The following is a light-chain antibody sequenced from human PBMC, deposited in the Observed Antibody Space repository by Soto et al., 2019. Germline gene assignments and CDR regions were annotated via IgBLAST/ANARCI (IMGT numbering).Light chain of an antibody. Sequence: DIVLTQTPATLSLSPGERATFSCRASEGVSAYLNWYQHKPGLPPRLLIYDTSKRATGIPDRLSGSMSRTDFALTILRLESEDFAVYYGQLRRILMYAFGQGIKLEIK. CDR3: QLRRILMYA. CDR2: DTS. V-gene: IGKV3D-11*01. CDR1: EGVSAY. J-gene: IGKJ2*01.